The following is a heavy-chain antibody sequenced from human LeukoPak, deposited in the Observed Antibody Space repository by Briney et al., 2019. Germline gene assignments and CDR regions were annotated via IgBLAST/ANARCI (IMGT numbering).Heavy chain of an antibody. D-gene: IGHD3-22*01. CDR2: IYTSGST. CDR1: GGSISSYY. CDR3: ARGRTQYYYDSSGYLAPFDY. Sequence: SETLSLTCTVSGGSISSYYWSWIRQPAGKGLEWIGRIYTSGSTNYNPSLKSRVTMSVDTSKNQFSLKLSSVTAADTAVYYCARGRTQYYYDSSGYLAPFDYWGQGTLVTVSS. V-gene: IGHV4-4*07. J-gene: IGHJ4*02.